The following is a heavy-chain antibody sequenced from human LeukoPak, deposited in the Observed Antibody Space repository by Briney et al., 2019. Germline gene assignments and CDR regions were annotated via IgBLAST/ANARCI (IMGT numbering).Heavy chain of an antibody. Sequence: GGSLRLSCAASGFTFSSYAMSWVRQAPGKGLEWVALVHSDGSAYYADSVKGRFTISRDNSKNTLYLQMNSLRAEDTAVYYCAKSPYYYGSGILGGMDVWGKGTTVTVSS. CDR2: VHSDGSA. CDR3: AKSPYYYGSGILGGMDV. D-gene: IGHD3-10*01. V-gene: IGHV3-23*03. CDR1: GFTFSSYA. J-gene: IGHJ6*04.